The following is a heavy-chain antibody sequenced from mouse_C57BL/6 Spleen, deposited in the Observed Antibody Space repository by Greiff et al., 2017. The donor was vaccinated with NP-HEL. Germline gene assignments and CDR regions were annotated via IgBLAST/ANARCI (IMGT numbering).Heavy chain of an antibody. CDR2: INPGSGGT. Sequence: QVQLQQSGAELVRPGTSVKVSCKASGYAFTNYLIEWVKQRPGQGLEWIGVINPGSGGTNYNEKFKGKATLTADKSSSTAYMQLSSLTSEDSAVYFCTRGGNYVSAYWGQGTLVTVSA. V-gene: IGHV1-54*01. D-gene: IGHD2-1*01. J-gene: IGHJ3*01. CDR1: GYAFTNYL. CDR3: TRGGNYVSAY.